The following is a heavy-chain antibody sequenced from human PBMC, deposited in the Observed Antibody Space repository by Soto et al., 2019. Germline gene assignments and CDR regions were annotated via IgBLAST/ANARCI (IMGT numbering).Heavy chain of an antibody. V-gene: IGHV1-69*01. Sequence: QVPLVQSGAEVKKPGSSVKVSCKASGGTFSSYAISWVRQAPGQGLEWMGGIIPIFGTANYAQKFQGRVTITADESTSTAYMELSSLRSEDTAVYYCAMKSTRSSGYSGYDYTSDYYYYGMDVWGQGTTVTVSS. CDR2: IIPIFGTA. J-gene: IGHJ6*02. D-gene: IGHD5-12*01. CDR3: AMKSTRSSGYSGYDYTSDYYYYGMDV. CDR1: GGTFSSYA.